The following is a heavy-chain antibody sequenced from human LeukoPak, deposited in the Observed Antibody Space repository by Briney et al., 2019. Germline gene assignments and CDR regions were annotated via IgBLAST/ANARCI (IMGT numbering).Heavy chain of an antibody. D-gene: IGHD1-26*01. V-gene: IGHV3-23*01. CDR1: GFTFSSYA. CDR2: ISGSGGST. J-gene: IGHJ4*02. Sequence: TGGSLRLSCAASGFTFSSYAMSWVRQAPGKGLEWVSAISGSGGSTYYADSVKGRFTISRDNSKNTLYLQMNSLRAEDTAVYYCAKAIVGATIGRDYWGQGTLVTVSS. CDR3: AKAIVGATIGRDY.